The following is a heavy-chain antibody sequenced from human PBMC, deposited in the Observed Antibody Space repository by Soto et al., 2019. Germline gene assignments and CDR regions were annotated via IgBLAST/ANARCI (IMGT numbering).Heavy chain of an antibody. Sequence: GGSLRLSCSASGFAFSSYAMHWVRPAPGKGLEFVSAISSNGGSTYYADSVKGRFTISRDNSKNTLYLQMSSLRAEDTAVYYCVKCVYSGYDYRLWYYYGMDVWGQGTTVTVSS. CDR3: VKCVYSGYDYRLWYYYGMDV. J-gene: IGHJ6*02. CDR1: GFAFSSYA. CDR2: ISSNGGST. V-gene: IGHV3-64D*06. D-gene: IGHD5-12*01.